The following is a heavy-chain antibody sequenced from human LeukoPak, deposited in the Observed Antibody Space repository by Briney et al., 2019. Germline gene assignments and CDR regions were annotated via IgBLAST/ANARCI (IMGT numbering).Heavy chain of an antibody. Sequence: ASVKVSCKASGYTFTSYYMXXXRQAXGXXXXWMGIINPSGGSTSYAQKFQGRVTMTRDTSTSTVYMELSSLRSEDTAVYYCAREWSSSVPDYWGQGTLVTVSS. J-gene: IGHJ4*02. CDR1: GYTFTSYY. V-gene: IGHV1-46*01. CDR3: AREWSSSVPDY. D-gene: IGHD6-6*01. CDR2: INPSGGST.